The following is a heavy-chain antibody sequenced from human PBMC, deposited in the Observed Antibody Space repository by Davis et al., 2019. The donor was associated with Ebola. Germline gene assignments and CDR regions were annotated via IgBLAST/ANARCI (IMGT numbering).Heavy chain of an antibody. J-gene: IGHJ4*02. Sequence: GESLKISCAASGFTFSSYAMSWVRQAPGKGLEWVSAISGSGGSTYYADSVKGRFTISRDNSKNTLYLQMSSLRAEDTAVYYCVKSEYREPLPPYFDYWGQGTLVTVSS. CDR3: VKSEYREPLPPYFDY. D-gene: IGHD1-26*01. V-gene: IGHV3-23*01. CDR2: ISGSGGST. CDR1: GFTFSSYA.